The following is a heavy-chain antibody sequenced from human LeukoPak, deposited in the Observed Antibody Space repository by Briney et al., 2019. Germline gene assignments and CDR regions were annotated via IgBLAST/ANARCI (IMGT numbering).Heavy chain of an antibody. CDR1: GFTFNSYW. Sequence: GGSLRLSCAASGFTFNSYWMSSVRQAPGKGLEWVANIKQDGSEKYYVDSVKGRFTISRDNAENSLYLQMNSLRADDTAVYYCARGQVLDYWGQGTLVTVSS. CDR3: ARGQVLDY. CDR2: IKQDGSEK. J-gene: IGHJ4*02. V-gene: IGHV3-7*01.